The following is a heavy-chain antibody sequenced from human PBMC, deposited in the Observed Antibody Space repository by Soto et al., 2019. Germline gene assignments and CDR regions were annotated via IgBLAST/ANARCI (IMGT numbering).Heavy chain of an antibody. V-gene: IGHV4-59*01. CDR1: GGSISSYS. J-gene: IGHJ3*02. D-gene: IGHD3-22*01. CDR3: ATWGYYYDSSGYRNTGAAAFDI. Sequence: PSETLSLTCTASGGSISSYSWSWIRQPPGKGLEWIGDIYYSGSTNYNPSLKSRVTISVDTYKNQFPLKLSSVTAADTAVYDCATWGYYYDSSGYRNTGAAAFDIWGQGTMVTVSS. CDR2: IYYSGST.